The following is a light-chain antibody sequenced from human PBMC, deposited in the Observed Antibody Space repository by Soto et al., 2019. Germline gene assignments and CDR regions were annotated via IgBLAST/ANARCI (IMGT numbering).Light chain of an antibody. J-gene: IGKJ1*01. V-gene: IGKV3-15*01. CDR3: QQYDISPRT. CDR1: QSVNNN. Sequence: EVVMTQSPATLSVSPGERATLSCRASQSVNNNLAWYQQNPGQAPRLLMYDASTRATGIPARFSGSGSGTDFTLTISSLQSEDFAVYYCQQYDISPRTFGQGTKVEVK. CDR2: DAS.